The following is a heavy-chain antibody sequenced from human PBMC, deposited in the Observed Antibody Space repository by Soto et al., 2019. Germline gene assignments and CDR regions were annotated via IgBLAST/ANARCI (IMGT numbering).Heavy chain of an antibody. J-gene: IGHJ4*02. CDR3: ATVESALRYFDWLPDY. D-gene: IGHD3-9*01. V-gene: IGHV1-24*01. CDR1: GYTLTELS. Sequence: QVQLVQSGAEVKKPGASVKVSCKVSGYTLTELSMHWVRQAPGKGLEWMGGFDPEDGETIYAQKFQGRVTMTEDTSTDTAYMELSSLRSEDTAVYYCATVESALRYFDWLPDYWGQGTLVTVSS. CDR2: FDPEDGET.